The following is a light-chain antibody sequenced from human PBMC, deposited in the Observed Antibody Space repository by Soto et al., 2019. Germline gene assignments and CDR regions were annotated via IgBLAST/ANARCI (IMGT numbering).Light chain of an antibody. CDR1: QSVLYSSNNKNY. V-gene: IGKV4-1*01. Sequence: DIVMTQSPDSLAVSLGERATINCKSSQSVLYSSNNKNYLAWYQQKPGQPPKLLIYWASTRESGVPDRFSGSGSGTDFTLTISSLQAEDVAVYYCQQYYITPFTFGGGTKVDIK. J-gene: IGKJ4*01. CDR3: QQYYITPFT. CDR2: WAS.